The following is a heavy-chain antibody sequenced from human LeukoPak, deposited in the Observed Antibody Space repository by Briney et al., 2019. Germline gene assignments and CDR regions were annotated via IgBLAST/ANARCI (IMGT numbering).Heavy chain of an antibody. CDR3: ATAPSLYSSGWYYFDY. CDR1: GYTLTELS. D-gene: IGHD6-19*01. Sequence: GASVKVSCKVSGYTLTELSMHWGRQAPGKGLEWMGGFDPEDGEPIHAQEFQGRVTMTEDTSTDTAFMELSSLRSEDTAVYYCATAPSLYSSGWYYFDYWGQGTLVTVSS. CDR2: FDPEDGEP. J-gene: IGHJ4*02. V-gene: IGHV1-24*01.